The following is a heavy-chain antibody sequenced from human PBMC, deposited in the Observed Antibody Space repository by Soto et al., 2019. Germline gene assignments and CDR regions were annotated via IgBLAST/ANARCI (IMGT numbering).Heavy chain of an antibody. D-gene: IGHD3-22*01. CDR2: IYHSGST. V-gene: IGHV4-4*02. Sequence: PSETLSLTCAVSGGSISSSNWWSWVRQPPGKGLEWIGQIYHSGSTYYNPSLKSRVTISVDRSKNQFSLKLSSVTAADTAVYYCARDQSDYYDSSGYSPSAGWFDPWGQGTLVTVSS. J-gene: IGHJ5*02. CDR1: GGSISSSNW. CDR3: ARDQSDYYDSSGYSPSAGWFDP.